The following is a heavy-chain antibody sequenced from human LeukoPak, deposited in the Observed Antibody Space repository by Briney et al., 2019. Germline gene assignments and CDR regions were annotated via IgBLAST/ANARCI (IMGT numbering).Heavy chain of an antibody. V-gene: IGHV4-39*01. CDR2: IYYSGST. CDR3: ARHSYYYDSSGYHYYFDY. CDR1: GGSISSSSYY. Sequence: SETLSLTCTVSGGSISSSSYYWGWIRQPPGKGLEWIGSIYYSGSTYYNPSLKSRVTISVDTSKNQFSLKLSPVTAADTAVYYCARHSYYYDSSGYHYYFDYWGQGTLVTVSS. D-gene: IGHD3-22*01. J-gene: IGHJ4*02.